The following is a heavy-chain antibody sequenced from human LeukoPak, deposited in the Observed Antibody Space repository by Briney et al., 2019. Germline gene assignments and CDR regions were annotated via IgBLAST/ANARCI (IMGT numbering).Heavy chain of an antibody. CDR3: ARDRYYGSGSYYMNDAFDI. J-gene: IGHJ3*02. CDR1: GYTFTGYY. Sequence: ASVKVSCKASGYTFTGYYMHWVRQAPGQGLEWMGWINPNSGGTNYAQKFQGWVTMTRDASISTAYMELSRLRSDDTAVCYCARDRYYGSGSYYMNDAFDIWGQGTMVTVSS. V-gene: IGHV1-2*04. D-gene: IGHD3-10*01. CDR2: INPNSGGT.